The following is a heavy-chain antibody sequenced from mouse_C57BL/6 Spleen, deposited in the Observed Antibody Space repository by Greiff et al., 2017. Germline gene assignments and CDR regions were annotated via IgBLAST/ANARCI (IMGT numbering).Heavy chain of an antibody. CDR2: IDPSDSDN. D-gene: IGHD4-1*01. Sequence: VQLLQPGAELVRPGSSVKLSCKASGYTFTSYWMPWVKQRPIQGLEWIGNIDPSDSDNHSNQKFKDKATLTVDKSSSTAYMQLSSLTAEDSAVYYCARGITGTGAMDYWGQGTSVTVSS. V-gene: IGHV1-52*01. CDR3: ARGITGTGAMDY. CDR1: GYTFTSYW. J-gene: IGHJ4*01.